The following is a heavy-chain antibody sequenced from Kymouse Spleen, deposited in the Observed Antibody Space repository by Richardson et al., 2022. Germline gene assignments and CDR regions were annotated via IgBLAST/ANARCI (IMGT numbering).Heavy chain of an antibody. CDR2: IYYSGST. D-gene: IGHD3-10*01. CDR1: GGSISSSSYY. Sequence: QLQLQESGPGLVKPSETLSLTCTVSGGSISSSSYYWGWIRQPPGKGLEWIGSIYYSGSTYYNPSLKSRVTISVDTSKNQFSLKLSSVTAADTAVYYCARQGYYYGSGSYFPTGTTGPYYYYGMDVWGQGTTVTVSS. V-gene: IGHV4-39*01. CDR3: ARQGYYYGSGSYFPTGTTGPYYYYGMDV. J-gene: IGHJ6*02.